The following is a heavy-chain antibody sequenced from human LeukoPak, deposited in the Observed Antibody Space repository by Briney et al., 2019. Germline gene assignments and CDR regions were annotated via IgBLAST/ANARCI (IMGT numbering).Heavy chain of an antibody. Sequence: PGGSLRLSCAASGFTFSAYGMHWVRQAPGKGLEWVATISYDVTNEYYADSVKGRFTISRDNSKNTLYLQMNSLRAEDTAVYYCARVRVTGYSNFAYWGQGTLVTVSS. CDR2: ISYDVTNE. D-gene: IGHD3-9*01. J-gene: IGHJ4*02. V-gene: IGHV3-30*03. CDR1: GFTFSAYG. CDR3: ARVRVTGYSNFAY.